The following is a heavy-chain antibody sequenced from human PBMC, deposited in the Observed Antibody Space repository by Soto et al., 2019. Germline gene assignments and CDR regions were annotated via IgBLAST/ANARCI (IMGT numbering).Heavy chain of an antibody. CDR1: GGSFSGYY. CDR2: INHSGST. V-gene: IGHV4-34*01. Sequence: SETLSLTCAVYGGSFSGYYWSWIRQPPGKGLEWIGEINHSGSTNYNPSLKSRVTISVDTSKNQFSLKLSSVTAADTAVYYCARGTIVFAAMRHHSYYTHVWCTGLMVTLSS. J-gene: IGHJ6*03. CDR3: ARGTIVFAAMRHHSYYTHV. D-gene: IGHD2-2*01.